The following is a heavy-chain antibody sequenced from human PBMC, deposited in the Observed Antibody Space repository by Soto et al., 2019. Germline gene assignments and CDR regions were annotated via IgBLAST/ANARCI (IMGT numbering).Heavy chain of an antibody. V-gene: IGHV4-39*01. CDR1: GGSRSSSSYY. J-gene: IGHJ5*02. CDR3: ARHQSHSSSYVDP. CDR2: IYYSGST. Sequence: QLQLQESGPGLVKPSETLSLTCTVSGGSRSSSSYYWGWIRQPPGKGLEWIGSIYYSGSTYYNPSLKSRVTISVDTSKNQFSLKLSSVTAADTAVYYCARHQSHSSSYVDPWGQGTLVTVSS. D-gene: IGHD6-13*01.